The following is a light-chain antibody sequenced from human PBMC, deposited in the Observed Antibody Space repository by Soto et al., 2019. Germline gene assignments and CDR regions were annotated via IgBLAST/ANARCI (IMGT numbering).Light chain of an antibody. J-gene: IGKJ5*01. CDR2: DAS. Sequence: EIVLAQSPGTLSLSPGERATLSCRASQSVTNSFLAWYQQKPGQAPRLLIYDASNRATGVPARFSGSGSGTDFTLTISSLEPEDFAVYYCQQRYRWPPITFGQGTRLDNK. CDR3: QQRYRWPPIT. V-gene: IGKV3D-20*02. CDR1: QSVTNS.